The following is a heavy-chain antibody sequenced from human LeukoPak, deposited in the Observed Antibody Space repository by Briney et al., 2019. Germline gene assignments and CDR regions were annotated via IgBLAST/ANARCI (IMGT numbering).Heavy chain of an antibody. J-gene: IGHJ6*02. CDR2: INPSGGST. D-gene: IGHD5-18*01. CDR3: ARVSQMGYSYGYTPDYYYGMDV. Sequence: AASVKVSCKASGYTFTSYYMHWVRQAPGQGLEWMGIINPSGGSTSYAQKFQGRVTMTRDTSTSTVYMELSSLRSEDTAVYYCARVSQMGYSYGYTPDYYYGMDVWGQGTTVTVSS. CDR1: GYTFTSYY. V-gene: IGHV1-46*01.